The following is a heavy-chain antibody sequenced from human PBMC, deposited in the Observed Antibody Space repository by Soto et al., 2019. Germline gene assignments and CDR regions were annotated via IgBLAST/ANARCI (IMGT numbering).Heavy chain of an antibody. J-gene: IGHJ3*02. CDR1: GYTFTSYG. V-gene: IGHV1-18*01. Sequence: ASVKVSCKASGYTFTSYGISWVRQAPGQGLEWMGWISAYNGNTNYAQKLQGRVTMTTDTSTSTAYMELRSLRSDDTAVYYCARVVWFKSEYGEYEFLDAFDIWGQGTIVTVSS. CDR2: ISAYNGNT. CDR3: ARVVWFKSEYGEYEFLDAFDI. D-gene: IGHD4-17*01.